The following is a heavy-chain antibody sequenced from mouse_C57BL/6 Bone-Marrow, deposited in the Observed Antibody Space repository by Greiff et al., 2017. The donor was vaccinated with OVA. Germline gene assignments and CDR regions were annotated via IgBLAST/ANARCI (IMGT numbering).Heavy chain of an antibody. Sequence: QVQLQQSGAELVRPGASVTLSCKASGYTFTDYEMHWVKQTPVHGLEWIGAIDPETGGTAYNQKFKGKAILTADKSSSTAYMELRSLTSEDSAVYYCTSPYDGYYDYFDYWGQGTTLTVSS. D-gene: IGHD2-3*01. CDR1: GYTFTDYE. CDR2: IDPETGGT. V-gene: IGHV1-15*01. CDR3: TSPYDGYYDYFDY. J-gene: IGHJ2*01.